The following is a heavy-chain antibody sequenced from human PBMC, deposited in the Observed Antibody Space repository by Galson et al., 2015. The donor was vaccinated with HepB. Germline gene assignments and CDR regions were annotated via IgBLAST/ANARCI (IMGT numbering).Heavy chain of an antibody. D-gene: IGHD2-15*01. CDR2: INPNSGGT. V-gene: IGHV1-2*06. Sequence: SVKVSCKASGYTFTGYYMHWVRQAPGQGLEWMGRINPNSGGTNYAQKFQGRVTMTRDTSISTAYMELSRLRSDDTAVYYCARRAAGGLGWFDPWGQGTLVTVSS. CDR1: GYTFTGYY. CDR3: ARRAAGGLGWFDP. J-gene: IGHJ5*02.